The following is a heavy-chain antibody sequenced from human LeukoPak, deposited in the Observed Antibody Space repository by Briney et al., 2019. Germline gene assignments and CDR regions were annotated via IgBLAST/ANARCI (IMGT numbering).Heavy chain of an antibody. J-gene: IGHJ4*02. CDR3: ARLTDSYGYDY. CDR1: GYSFTSYW. CDR2: IYPGDSDT. Sequence: GESLKISCKGSGYSFTSYWIGWVLQMTGKGLEWMVIIYPGDSDTRYGPSFQGQVTISVDKSISTAYLQWSSLKASDTAMYYCARLTDSYGYDYWGQGTLVTVSS. V-gene: IGHV5-51*01. D-gene: IGHD5-18*01.